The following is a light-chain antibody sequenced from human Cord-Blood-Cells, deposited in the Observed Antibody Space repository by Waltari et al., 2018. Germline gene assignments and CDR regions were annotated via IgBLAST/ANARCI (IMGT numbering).Light chain of an antibody. CDR3: QQYYSTPPT. CDR2: CAS. V-gene: IGKV4-1*01. CDR1: QSVLYRSNNKNY. Sequence: VMTQSPDSLAVSLGERATINCKSSQSVLYRSNNKNYLAWYQQKPGQPPKLLIYCASTRESGVPDRFGGSGSGTDFTLTISSLQAEDVAVYYCQQYYSTPPTFGQGTKVEIK. J-gene: IGKJ1*01.